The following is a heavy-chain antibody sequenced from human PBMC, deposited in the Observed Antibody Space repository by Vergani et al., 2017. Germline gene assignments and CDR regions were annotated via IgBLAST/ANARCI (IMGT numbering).Heavy chain of an antibody. CDR1: GGSIRSTFYY. CDR3: ARRKEQLVPENYYYYYYMDV. D-gene: IGHD6-13*01. Sequence: QLQLQESDPGLVKPSETLSLTCTVSGGSIRSTFYYWGWIRQPPGKGLEWIGTIYYSVGTYYNPSLKNRVTISVDTSKNQFSLKLNSVTAADTAVYYCARRKEQLVPENYYYYYYMDVWGKGTTVTVSS. CDR2: IYYSVGT. J-gene: IGHJ6*03. V-gene: IGHV4-39*01.